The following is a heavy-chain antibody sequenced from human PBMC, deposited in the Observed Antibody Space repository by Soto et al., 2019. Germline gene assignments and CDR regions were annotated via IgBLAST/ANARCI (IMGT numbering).Heavy chain of an antibody. CDR3: AHRRTRPSARDDAYDI. CDR2: IYWDDAK. Sequence: QITLKESGPTVVTPTQTLTLTCIFSGFSLSTSGEGVGWVRQPPGKSLEWLAHIYWDDAKRYNSSLKNRVTITKDTPKNQVVLTMTNVDPVDTATYYCAHRRTRPSARDDAYDIWGQGTVVTVSS. CDR1: GFSLSTSGEG. V-gene: IGHV2-5*02. J-gene: IGHJ3*02. D-gene: IGHD6-6*01.